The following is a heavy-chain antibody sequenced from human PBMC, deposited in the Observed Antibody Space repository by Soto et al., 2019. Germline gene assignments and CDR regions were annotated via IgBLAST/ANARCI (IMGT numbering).Heavy chain of an antibody. J-gene: IGHJ5*02. CDR3: ATLNRDYGGLWFDP. D-gene: IGHD4-17*01. V-gene: IGHV4-31*03. Sequence: QVQLQEPGPGLVKPSQTLSLTCTVSGGSISSGGYYWSWIRQHPGKGLEWLGYIYYSGSTYYNPSLKSRVTISVDTSKNQFSLKLSSVTAADTAVYYCATLNRDYGGLWFDPWGQGTLVTVSS. CDR2: IYYSGST. CDR1: GGSISSGGYY.